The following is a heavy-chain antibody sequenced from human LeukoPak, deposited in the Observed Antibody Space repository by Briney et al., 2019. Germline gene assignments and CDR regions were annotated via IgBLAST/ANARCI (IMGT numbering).Heavy chain of an antibody. CDR1: GGSFSGYY. CDR3: ARGRTIRNYYDSSGYMIDY. J-gene: IGHJ4*02. V-gene: IGHV4-34*01. CDR2: INHSGST. Sequence: SETLSLTCAVYGGSFSGYYWSRIRQPPGKGLEWIGEINHSGSTNYNPSLKSRVTISVDTSKNQFSLKLSSVTAADTAVYYCARGRTIRNYYDSSGYMIDYWGQGTLVTVSS. D-gene: IGHD3-22*01.